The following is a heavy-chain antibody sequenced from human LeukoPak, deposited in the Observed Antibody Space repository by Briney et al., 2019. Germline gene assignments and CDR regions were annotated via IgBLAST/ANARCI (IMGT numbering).Heavy chain of an antibody. CDR2: IIVGSGNT. CDR3: ATEGGPGLGENWFDP. Sequence: EASVKVSCKVSGFDFITSVMQWVRQARGQRLEWMGEIIVGSGNTKYAQKFQQRVTITRDRATNTVYMELSSLRSEDPAIYYCATEGGPGLGENWFDPWGQGTLVTVSS. CDR1: GFDFITSV. D-gene: IGHD3/OR15-3a*01. J-gene: IGHJ5*02. V-gene: IGHV1-58*02.